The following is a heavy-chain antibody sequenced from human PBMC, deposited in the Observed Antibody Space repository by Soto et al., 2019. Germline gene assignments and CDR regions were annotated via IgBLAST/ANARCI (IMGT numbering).Heavy chain of an antibody. CDR1: GGSISSSSYY. Sequence: QLQLQESGPGLVKPSETLSLTCTVSGGSISSSSYYWGWIRQPPGKGLEWIGSIYYSGSTYYNPSLKSRVTIAVDTSKNQSSLRLSSVTAADTAVYYCARRGYYAISAFDIWGQGTMVTVAS. D-gene: IGHD2-8*01. CDR2: IYYSGST. V-gene: IGHV4-39*01. CDR3: ARRGYYAISAFDI. J-gene: IGHJ3*02.